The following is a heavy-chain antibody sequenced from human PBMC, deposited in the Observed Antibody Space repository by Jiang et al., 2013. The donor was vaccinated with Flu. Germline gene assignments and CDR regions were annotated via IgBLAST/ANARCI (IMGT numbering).Heavy chain of an antibody. CDR3: AGDSSHYSNPEFDY. CDR1: GGSISSTY. Sequence: GLVKPSETLSLTCTVSGGSISSTYWSWIRQAPGKGLEWLGHVYFTGSSNYNPSLKSRVSISVDTSKNQFSLKLRSVTAADTAVYYCAGDSSHYSNPEFDYWGQGTLVTVSS. CDR2: VYFTGSS. D-gene: IGHD3-22*01. J-gene: IGHJ4*02. V-gene: IGHV4-59*01.